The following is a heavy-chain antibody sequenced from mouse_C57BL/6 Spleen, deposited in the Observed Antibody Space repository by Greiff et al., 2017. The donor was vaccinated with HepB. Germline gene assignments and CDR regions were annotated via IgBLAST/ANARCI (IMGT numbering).Heavy chain of an antibody. CDR1: GFTFSDYY. Sequence: EVQGVESGGGLVQPGGSLKLSCAASGFTFSDYYMYWVRQTPEKRLEWVAYISNGGGSTYYPDTVKGRFTISRDNAKNTLYLQMSRLKSEDTAMYYCARHYDYGGFAYWGQGTLVTVSA. CDR3: ARHYDYGGFAY. CDR2: ISNGGGST. D-gene: IGHD2-4*01. J-gene: IGHJ3*01. V-gene: IGHV5-12*01.